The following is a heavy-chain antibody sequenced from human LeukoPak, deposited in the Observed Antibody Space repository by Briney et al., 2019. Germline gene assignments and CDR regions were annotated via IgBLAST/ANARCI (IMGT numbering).Heavy chain of an antibody. Sequence: SETLSLTCTVSGGSISSGSYYWSWIRQPAGKGLEWIGRIYTSGSTNYNPSLKSRVTISVDTSKNQFSLKLSSVTAADTAVYYCARFRAGNIFTNPDAFDIWGQGTMVTVSS. CDR2: IYTSGST. V-gene: IGHV4-61*02. CDR1: GGSISSGSYY. D-gene: IGHD1/OR15-1a*01. J-gene: IGHJ3*02. CDR3: ARFRAGNIFTNPDAFDI.